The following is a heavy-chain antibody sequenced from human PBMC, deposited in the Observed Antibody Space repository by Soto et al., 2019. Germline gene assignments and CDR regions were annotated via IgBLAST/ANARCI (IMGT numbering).Heavy chain of an antibody. V-gene: IGHV3-30-3*01. CDR2: ISYDGSNK. J-gene: IGHJ6*02. Sequence: QVQLVESGGGVVQPGRSLRLSCAASGFTFSSYAMHWVRQAPGTGLEWVAVISYDGSNKYYADSVKGRFTISRDNSKNTLYLQMNSLRAEDTAVYYCARDGPGTDYDDYGMDVWGQGTTGTVSS. CDR1: GFTFSSYA. CDR3: ARDGPGTDYDDYGMDV. D-gene: IGHD1-7*01.